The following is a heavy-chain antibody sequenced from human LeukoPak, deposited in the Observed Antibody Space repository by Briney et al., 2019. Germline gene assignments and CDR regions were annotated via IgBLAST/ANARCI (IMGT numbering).Heavy chain of an antibody. D-gene: IGHD3-22*01. J-gene: IGHJ5*02. CDR3: ARGYASSGYNWFDP. CDR1: GFTFSDYY. V-gene: IGHV3-11*04. CDR2: ISSSGSTI. Sequence: GGSLRLSCAASGFTFSDYYMTWIRQAPGKGLEWVPYISSSGSTIYYADSVKGRFTISRDNAKNSLYLQMNSLGAEDTAVYYCARGYASSGYNWFDPWGQGTLVTVSS.